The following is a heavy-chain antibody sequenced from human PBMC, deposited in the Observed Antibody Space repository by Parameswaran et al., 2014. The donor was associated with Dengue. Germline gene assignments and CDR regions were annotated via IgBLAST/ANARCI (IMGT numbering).Heavy chain of an antibody. CDR2: IYYSGST. CDR3: ARMGGVDAFDI. J-gene: IGHJ3*02. V-gene: IGHV4-31*02. D-gene: IGHD1-26*01. Sequence: RWIRQPPGKGLEWIGYIYYSGSTYYNPSLKSRVTISVDTSKNQFSLKLSSVTAADTAVYYCARMGGVDAFDIWGQGTMVTVSS.